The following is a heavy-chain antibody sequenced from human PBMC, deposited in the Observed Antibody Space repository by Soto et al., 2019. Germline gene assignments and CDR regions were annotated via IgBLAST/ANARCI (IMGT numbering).Heavy chain of an antibody. D-gene: IGHD5-18*01. CDR2: IIPIFGTA. CDR1: GGTFSSYA. Sequence: QVQLVQSGAEVKKPGSSVKVSCKASGGTFSSYAISWVRQAPGQGLEWMGGIIPIFGTADYAQKFQGRVTIXAXESTSTAYMELSSLRSEDTAVYYCASHGYSYGYLFDYWGQGTLVTVSS. V-gene: IGHV1-69*12. CDR3: ASHGYSYGYLFDY. J-gene: IGHJ4*02.